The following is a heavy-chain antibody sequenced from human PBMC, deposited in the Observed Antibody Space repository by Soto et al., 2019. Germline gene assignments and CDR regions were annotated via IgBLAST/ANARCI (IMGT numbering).Heavy chain of an antibody. J-gene: IGHJ5*02. CDR1: GGSISSYY. Sequence: LSLTCTVSGGSISSYYWSWIRQPPGKGLEWIGYIYYIGSTNYNPSLKSQVPISVDTSKNQFSLKLSSVTAADTAVYYCARGLRRQLLNWFDPWGQGTLVTVSS. V-gene: IGHV4-59*01. CDR2: IYYIGST. D-gene: IGHD2-2*01. CDR3: ARGLRRQLLNWFDP.